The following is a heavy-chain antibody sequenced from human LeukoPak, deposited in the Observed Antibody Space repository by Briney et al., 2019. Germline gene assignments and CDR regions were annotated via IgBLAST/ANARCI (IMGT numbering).Heavy chain of an antibody. J-gene: IGHJ3*02. V-gene: IGHV1-69*01. Sequence: GSSVKVSFKASGGTFINYAISWVRQARGQGGEWMGGIIPIFGTANYAQKFQGRVTITADESTSTAYMELSSLRSEDTAVYYCARKLSWEPDAFDIWGQGTMVTVSS. CDR2: IIPIFGTA. D-gene: IGHD1-26*01. CDR3: ARKLSWEPDAFDI. CDR1: GGTFINYA.